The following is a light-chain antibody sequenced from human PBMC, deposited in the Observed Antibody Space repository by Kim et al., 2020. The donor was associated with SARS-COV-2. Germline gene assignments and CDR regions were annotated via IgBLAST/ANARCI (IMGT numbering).Light chain of an antibody. CDR1: RSNIGTSS. J-gene: IGLJ2*01. CDR3: STWDASLNGVV. V-gene: IGLV1-36*01. Sequence: RQRVSISCSGSRSNIGTSSVNWYQQLPGKAPKLLIYFNDMLPSGVSDRFAGSKSGTSASLAISGLQPEDEADYFCSTWDASLNGVVFGGGTQLTVL. CDR2: FND.